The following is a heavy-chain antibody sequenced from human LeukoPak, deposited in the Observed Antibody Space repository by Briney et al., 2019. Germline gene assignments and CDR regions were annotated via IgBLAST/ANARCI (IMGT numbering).Heavy chain of an antibody. V-gene: IGHV1-2*02. CDR1: GYTFTGYY. J-gene: IGHJ4*02. D-gene: IGHD6-6*01. CDR2: INPNSGGT. Sequence: ASVTLSCKASGYTFTGYYMHWVRQAPGQGLEWMGWINPNSGGTNYAQKFQGRVTMTRDTSISTAYMELSRLRSDDTAVYYCARGFSSSSGLSGDYWGQGTLVTVSS. CDR3: ARGFSSSSGLSGDY.